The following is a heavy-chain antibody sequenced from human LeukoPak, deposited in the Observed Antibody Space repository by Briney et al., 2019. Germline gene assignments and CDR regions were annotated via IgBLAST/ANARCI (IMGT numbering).Heavy chain of an antibody. CDR1: GFTFSSYA. J-gene: IGHJ4*02. D-gene: IGHD3-22*01. CDR3: ARGNTYYYDSSGYYLSYFDY. V-gene: IGHV3-30-3*01. CDR2: ISYDGSNK. Sequence: GGSLRLSCAASGFTFSSYAMHWVRQAPGKGLEWVAVISYDGSNKYYADSVKGRFTISRDNSKNALYLQMNSLRAEDTAVYYCARGNTYYYDSSGYYLSYFDYWGQGTLVTVSS.